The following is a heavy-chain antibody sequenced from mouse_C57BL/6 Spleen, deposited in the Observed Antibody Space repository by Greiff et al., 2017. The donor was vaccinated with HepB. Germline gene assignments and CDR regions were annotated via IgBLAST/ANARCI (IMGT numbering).Heavy chain of an antibody. CDR1: GYTFTSYW. J-gene: IGHJ3*01. CDR2: IDPSDSYT. D-gene: IGHD4-1*01. V-gene: IGHV1-69*01. CDR3: ARLGEAY. Sequence: QVQLQQPGAELVMPGASVKLSCKASGYTFTSYWMHWVKQRPGQGLEWIGEIDPSDSYTNYNQKFKGKSTLTVDKSSSTAYMQLSSLTSEDSAVYYCARLGEAYWGQGTLITVSA.